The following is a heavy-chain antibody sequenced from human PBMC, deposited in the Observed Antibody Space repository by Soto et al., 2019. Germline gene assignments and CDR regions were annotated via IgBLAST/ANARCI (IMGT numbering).Heavy chain of an antibody. CDR2: IYWDDDK. Sequence: QITLNESGPTVVRPTETLTLTCRFSGFSLTTSGVGVGWIRQSPGKAPEWLALIYWDDDKRYSASLKSRLTITKDTSKNQVVLTVSDLDPTDRATHYCAHRVLCTVFGLVTTTAIYFDFWGQGTPVAVSS. J-gene: IGHJ4*02. D-gene: IGHD3-3*01. CDR1: GFSLTTSGVG. V-gene: IGHV2-5*02. CDR3: AHRVLCTVFGLVTTTAIYFDF.